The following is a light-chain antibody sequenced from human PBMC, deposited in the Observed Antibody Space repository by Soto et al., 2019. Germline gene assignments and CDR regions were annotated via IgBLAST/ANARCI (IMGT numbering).Light chain of an antibody. Sequence: ENVLTQSPATLSLSPGERATLSCRASQSVGSSLAWYQQKPGQAPRLLIYDASNRATGIPARFSGSGSGTDFTLTIDSLESEDFAVYYCQQRTNWPLLTFGAGTRVEIK. J-gene: IGKJ4*01. CDR2: DAS. CDR1: QSVGSS. V-gene: IGKV3-11*01. CDR3: QQRTNWPLLT.